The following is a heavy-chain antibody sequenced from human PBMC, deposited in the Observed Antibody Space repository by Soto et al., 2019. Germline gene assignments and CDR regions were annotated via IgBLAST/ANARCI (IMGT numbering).Heavy chain of an antibody. J-gene: IGHJ5*02. CDR2: ISAYNGNI. D-gene: IGHD3-22*01. Sequence: ASVKVSCKASGYTFTSYGISWVRQAPGQGLEWMGWISAYNGNINYAQKLQGRVTMTTDTSTSTAYMELRSLRSDDTAVYYCARDPSHYYDSSGYLTNWFDPWGQGTLVTVS. CDR1: GYTFTSYG. CDR3: ARDPSHYYDSSGYLTNWFDP. V-gene: IGHV1-18*01.